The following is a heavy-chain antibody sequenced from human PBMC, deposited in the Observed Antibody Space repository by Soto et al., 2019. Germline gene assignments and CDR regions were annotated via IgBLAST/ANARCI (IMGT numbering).Heavy chain of an antibody. CDR3: ADWVRDY. CDR1: GFTFSSYG. V-gene: IGHV3-30*03. J-gene: IGHJ4*02. CDR2: ISYDGSNK. D-gene: IGHD3-9*01. Sequence: GGSLRLSCAASGFTFSSYGMHWVRQAPGKGLEWVAVISYDGSNKYYADSVKGRFTISRDNSKNTLYLQMNSLRAEDTAVYYCADWVRDYWGQGTLVTSPQ.